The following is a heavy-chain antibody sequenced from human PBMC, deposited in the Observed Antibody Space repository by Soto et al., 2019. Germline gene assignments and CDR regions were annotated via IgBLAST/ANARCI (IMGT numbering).Heavy chain of an antibody. J-gene: IGHJ6*02. D-gene: IGHD2-15*01. CDR3: AGWNYDSGLDV. CDR2: IYWDEDK. Sequence: QITLKESGPTLVRPTQTLTLTCSFSGFSLNTNGMGVGWIRQPPGKALEWLAFIYWDEDKRYSPSLKTRLTVTTDTSKNEVVLTLTNLDPVDTGTYYWAGWNYDSGLDVWGQGTTVTVSS. CDR1: GFSLNTNGMG. V-gene: IGHV2-5*02.